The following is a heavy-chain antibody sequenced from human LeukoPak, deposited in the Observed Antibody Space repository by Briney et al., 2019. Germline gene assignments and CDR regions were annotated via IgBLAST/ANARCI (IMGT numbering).Heavy chain of an antibody. CDR3: ARHLGGCSSTSCYYYYGMDV. CDR1: GFTFSSYW. J-gene: IGHJ6*04. D-gene: IGHD2-2*01. Sequence: GGSLRLSCAASGFTFSSYWMSWVHQAPGKGLEWVANIKQDGSEKYYVDSVKGRFTISRDNAKNSLYLQMNSLRAEDTAVYYCARHLGGCSSTSCYYYYGMDVWGKGTTVTVSS. CDR2: IKQDGSEK. V-gene: IGHV3-7*03.